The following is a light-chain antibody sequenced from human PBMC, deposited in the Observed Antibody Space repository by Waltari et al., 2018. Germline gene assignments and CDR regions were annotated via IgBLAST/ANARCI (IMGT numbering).Light chain of an antibody. CDR2: EDS. CDR3: FSAADNNWV. V-gene: IGLV3-27*01. CDR1: ILAKKY. J-gene: IGLJ3*02. Sequence: SYELTQPSSVSVSPGQPAQTPCSGDILAKKYPRWFQQKPGQAPLLLIYEDSERPSEIPGRFSGSSSGTTVTLTITGADVDDEAYYYCFSAADNNWVFGGGTKLTVL.